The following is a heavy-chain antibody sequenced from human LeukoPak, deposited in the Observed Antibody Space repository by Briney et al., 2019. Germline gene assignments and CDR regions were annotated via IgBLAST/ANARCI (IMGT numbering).Heavy chain of an antibody. CDR3: ARSHASYSSTWRFSYYFDY. J-gene: IGHJ4*02. CDR2: INSDGSNT. D-gene: IGHD6-13*01. Sequence: GGSLRLSCAASGFTFSTYYMYWVRQAPGEGLVWVSRINSDGSNTRYADSVKGRFTISRDNAKNTLYLQMDSLRAEDTAVYFCARSHASYSSTWRFSYYFDYWGREPWSPSPQ. CDR1: GFTFSTYY. V-gene: IGHV3-74*01.